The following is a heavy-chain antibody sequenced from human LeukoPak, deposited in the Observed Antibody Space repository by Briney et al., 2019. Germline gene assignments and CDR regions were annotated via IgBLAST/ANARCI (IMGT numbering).Heavy chain of an antibody. D-gene: IGHD3-22*01. CDR1: GYTFTGYY. V-gene: IGHV1-2*02. CDR3: ARDPAQTYYYDP. CDR2: INPKNGGT. J-gene: IGHJ4*02. Sequence: ASVKVSCKASGYTFTGYYLHWVRQAPGQGLEWMGWINPKNGGTKYAQKFQGRVTMTRDTSISTVYMELSRLTSDDTAVYSCARDPAQTYYYDPWGQGTLVTVSS.